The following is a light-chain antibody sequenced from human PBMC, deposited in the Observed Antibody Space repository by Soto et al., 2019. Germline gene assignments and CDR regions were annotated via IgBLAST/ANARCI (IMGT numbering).Light chain of an antibody. J-gene: IGKJ2*01. CDR3: QRRSNWPPMYT. V-gene: IGKV3-11*01. Sequence: EIVLTQFPATLSLSPGERATLSCRASQSVSSYLAWYQQKPGQAPRLLIYDASNRATGIPVRFSGSGSGTDFTLTISSLEPEDFAVYYCQRRSNWPPMYTFGQGTKLEIK. CDR2: DAS. CDR1: QSVSSY.